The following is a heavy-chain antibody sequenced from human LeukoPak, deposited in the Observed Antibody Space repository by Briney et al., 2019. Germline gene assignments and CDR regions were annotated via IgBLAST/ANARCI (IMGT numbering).Heavy chain of an antibody. CDR3: ATLTVATSFDY. Sequence: GGSLRLPCAASGFSFSVYEMHWLRQAPGKGLEWISDISSSGTTICYADSVKGRLTISRDNAKNSLYLQMNSLRAEDTAVYYCATLTVATSFDYWGQGTLVTVSS. CDR2: ISSSGTTI. CDR1: GFSFSVYE. D-gene: IGHD5-12*01. V-gene: IGHV3-48*03. J-gene: IGHJ4*02.